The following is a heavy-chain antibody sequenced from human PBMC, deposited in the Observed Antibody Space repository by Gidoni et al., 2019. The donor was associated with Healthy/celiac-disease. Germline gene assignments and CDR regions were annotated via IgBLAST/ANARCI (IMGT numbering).Heavy chain of an antibody. CDR1: GFPLRTSGVC. V-gene: IGHV2-70*20. D-gene: IGHD4-17*01. CDR3: ARIQDFGDYGIGVDY. J-gene: IGHJ4*02. Sequence: HVTWRESGPALVKPTQPLTPTCTFAGFPLRTSGVCVSWGGKPPGQALEWLALIDWYDDKYYSASLKTRLTISKDTSKNQVVLIMTNMDPVDTATYYCARIQDFGDYGIGVDYWGQGTLVTVSS. CDR2: IDWYDDK.